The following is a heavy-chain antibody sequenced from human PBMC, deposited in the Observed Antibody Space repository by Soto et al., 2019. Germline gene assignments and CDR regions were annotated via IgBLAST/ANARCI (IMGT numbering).Heavy chain of an antibody. J-gene: IGHJ4*02. CDR3: ARDGSHYDVDY. CDR1: GFRFGPSG. V-gene: IGHV3-33*01. Sequence: GGSLRLSCATSGFRFGPSGMHWVRQAPGKGLEWVAIIWNDGSTTYYADSVRDRFTISRDNSENTLYLQMNSLRDEDTAVYYCARDGSHYDVDYWGQGT. CDR2: IWNDGSTT. D-gene: IGHD4-4*01.